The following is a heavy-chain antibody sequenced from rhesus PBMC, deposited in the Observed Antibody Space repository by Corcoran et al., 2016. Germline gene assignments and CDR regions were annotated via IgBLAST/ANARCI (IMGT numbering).Heavy chain of an antibody. Sequence: QVQLQESGPGLVKPSETLSLTCAVSGGSISSNYWSWIRQPPGKGLEWFGRISGSGGSTDYNPSLKSRVTISTDTSKNQFSLKLSSVTAADTAVYYCARGFTIFGLVITPPFDYWGQGVLVTVSS. CDR2: ISGSGGST. CDR3: ARGFTIFGLVITPPFDY. CDR1: GGSISSNY. D-gene: IGHD3-3*01. J-gene: IGHJ4*01. V-gene: IGHV4-173*01.